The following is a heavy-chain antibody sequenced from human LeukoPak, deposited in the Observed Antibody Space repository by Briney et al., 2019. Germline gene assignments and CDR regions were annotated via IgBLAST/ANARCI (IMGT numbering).Heavy chain of an antibody. Sequence: SETLSLTCTVSGGSISSSSYYWGWIRQPPGKGLEWIGSIYYSGSTYYNPSLKSRVTISVDTSKNQFSLKLSSVTAADTAVYYCARANSGWYAGYYFDYWGQGTLVTVSS. J-gene: IGHJ4*02. V-gene: IGHV4-39*07. D-gene: IGHD6-19*01. CDR2: IYYSGST. CDR1: GGSISSSSYY. CDR3: ARANSGWYAGYYFDY.